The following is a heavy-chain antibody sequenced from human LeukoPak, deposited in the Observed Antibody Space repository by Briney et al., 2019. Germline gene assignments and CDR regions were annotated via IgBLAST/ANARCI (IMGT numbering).Heavy chain of an antibody. J-gene: IGHJ4*02. D-gene: IGHD3-22*01. CDR3: ARGNFYFDSSGHYPVPDY. Sequence: ASVKVSCKGSRYTFTSYAIHWVRQAPGQRLEWLGWINTANGITKYSQKFQDRVTITRDTSASTAYMEVCSLRSEDTALYYCARGNFYFDSSGHYPVPDYWGQGALVTVSS. CDR1: RYTFTSYA. V-gene: IGHV1-3*04. CDR2: INTANGIT.